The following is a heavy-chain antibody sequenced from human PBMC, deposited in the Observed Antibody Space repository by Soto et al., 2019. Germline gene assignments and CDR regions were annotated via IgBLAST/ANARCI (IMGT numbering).Heavy chain of an antibody. V-gene: IGHV1-8*01. CDR2: MNPNSGNT. J-gene: IGHJ5*02. Sequence: QVQLVQSGAEVKKPGASVKVSCKASGYTFTSYDINWVRQATGQGLEWMGWMNPNSGNTGYAQKFQGRVNMTRNTSISTAYMDLSSLRSEGTAVYYCAKTGFSRAGDWFDPWGQGTLVTVSS. CDR1: GYTFTSYD. CDR3: AKTGFSRAGDWFDP. D-gene: IGHD3-3*01.